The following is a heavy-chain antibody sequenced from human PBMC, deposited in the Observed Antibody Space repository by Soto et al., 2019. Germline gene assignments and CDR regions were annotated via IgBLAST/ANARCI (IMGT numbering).Heavy chain of an antibody. CDR1: GFTFSDYW. J-gene: IGHJ6*03. V-gene: IGHV3-74*01. CDR2: IKRDGSTT. Sequence: EVQLVESGGGLVQPGGSLRLSCAASGFTFSDYWMHWVRQAPGKGLEWVSRIKRDGSTTNYADSVKGRFTISRDNAKNTLYLEMNSLRVEDTADYYCARGSINDYYDDVWGKGTTVTVSS. CDR3: ARGSINDYYDDV.